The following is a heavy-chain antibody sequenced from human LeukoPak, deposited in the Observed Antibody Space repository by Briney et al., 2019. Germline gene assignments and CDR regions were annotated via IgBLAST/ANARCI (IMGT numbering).Heavy chain of an antibody. CDR3: AKVLPGPFHY. D-gene: IGHD1-1*01. CDR2: ISYDGSNK. J-gene: IGHJ4*02. V-gene: IGHV3-30*18. CDR1: GFTFSSYG. Sequence: PGGSLRLSCAASGFTFSSYGMHWVRQAPGKGLEWVAVISYDGSNKYYADPVKGRFTIFRDNSKNTLYLQMNSLRAEDTAVYYCAKVLPGPFHYWGQGTLVTVSS.